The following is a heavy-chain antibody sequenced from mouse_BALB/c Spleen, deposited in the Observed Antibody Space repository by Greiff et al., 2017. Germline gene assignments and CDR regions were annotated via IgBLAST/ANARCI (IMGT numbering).Heavy chain of an antibody. CDR1: GFTFSSFG. J-gene: IGHJ3*01. D-gene: IGHD2-14*01. V-gene: IGHV5-17*02. CDR3: AREGGYYRYDEGFAY. Sequence: EVKLVESGGGLVQPGGSRKLSCAASGFTFSSFGMHWVRQAPEKGLEWVAYISSGSSTIYYADTVKGRFTISRDNPKNTLFLQMTSLRSEDTAMYYCAREGGYYRYDEGFAYWGQGTLVTVSA. CDR2: ISSGSSTI.